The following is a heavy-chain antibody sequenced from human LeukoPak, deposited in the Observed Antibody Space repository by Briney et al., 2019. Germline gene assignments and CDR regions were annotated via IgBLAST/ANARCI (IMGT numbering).Heavy chain of an antibody. J-gene: IGHJ4*02. CDR3: ARDRATAYSDY. CDR1: GFTFSSYD. CDR2: ISTTGSTE. V-gene: IGHV3-48*03. D-gene: IGHD5-24*01. Sequence: PGGSLRLSCAASGFTFSSYDMNWVRQAPGKGLEWLSYISTTGSTEYYADSVKGRFTISRDNAKNSLYLQMNSLRAEDTAVYYCARDRATAYSDYWGQGTLVTVSS.